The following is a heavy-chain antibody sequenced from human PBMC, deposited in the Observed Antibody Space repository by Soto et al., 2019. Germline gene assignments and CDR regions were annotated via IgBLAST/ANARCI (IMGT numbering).Heavy chain of an antibody. V-gene: IGHV4-31*03. Sequence: QVQLQESGPGLVKPSQTLSLTCTVSGGSISSGGYYWSWIRQHPGKGLEWIGDIYYSGSTYYNPSLKSRVTISVDTSKNQFYLKLSSVTAADTAVYYCARSYYYGSGSFGDAFDIWGQGTMVTVSS. D-gene: IGHD3-10*01. CDR3: ARSYYYGSGSFGDAFDI. CDR2: IYYSGST. J-gene: IGHJ3*02. CDR1: GGSISSGGYY.